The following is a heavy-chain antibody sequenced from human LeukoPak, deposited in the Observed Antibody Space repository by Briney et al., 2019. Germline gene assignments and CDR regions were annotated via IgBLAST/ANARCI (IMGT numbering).Heavy chain of an antibody. CDR2: ISSSSSYT. D-gene: IGHD2-21*02. V-gene: IGHV3-21*04. CDR1: GFTFSSYS. CDR3: AKAGVVTAIPIGIDY. Sequence: GGSLRLSCAASGFTFSSYSMNWVRQAPGKGLEWVSSISSSSSYTYYADSVKGRFTISRDNSKNTLYLQMNSLRAEDTAVYYCAKAGVVTAIPIGIDYWGQGTLVTVSS. J-gene: IGHJ4*02.